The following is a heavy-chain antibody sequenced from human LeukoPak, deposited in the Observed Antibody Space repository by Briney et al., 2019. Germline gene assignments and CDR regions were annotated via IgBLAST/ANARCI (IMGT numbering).Heavy chain of an antibody. Sequence: GGSLRLSCSVSGFSFSDYYMDWVRQAPGKGLEWVARSRDKPNNYATQYAASVKGRFTISRDDSKNSLYPQMNSLKTEDTAVYYCTKEGLHGDLDYWGQGTLVTVSS. J-gene: IGHJ4*02. CDR2: SRDKPNNYAT. D-gene: IGHD4-17*01. CDR1: GFSFSDYY. CDR3: TKEGLHGDLDY. V-gene: IGHV3-72*01.